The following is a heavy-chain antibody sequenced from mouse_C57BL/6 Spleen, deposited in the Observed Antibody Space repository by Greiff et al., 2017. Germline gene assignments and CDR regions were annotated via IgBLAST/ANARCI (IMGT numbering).Heavy chain of an antibody. CDR3: ARAYYGSRTWFAY. J-gene: IGHJ3*01. D-gene: IGHD1-1*01. Sequence: VQLQQPGAELVRPGTSVKLSCKASGYTFTSYWMHWVKQRPGQGLEWIGVIDPSDSYTNYNQKFKGKATLTVDTSSSTAYMQLSSLTSEDSAVYYCARAYYGSRTWFAYWGQGTLVTVST. V-gene: IGHV1-59*01. CDR1: GYTFTSYW. CDR2: IDPSDSYT.